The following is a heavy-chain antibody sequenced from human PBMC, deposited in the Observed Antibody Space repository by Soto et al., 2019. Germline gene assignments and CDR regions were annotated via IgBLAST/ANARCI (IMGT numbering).Heavy chain of an antibody. CDR1: GGTFSSYA. CDR2: IIPIFGTA. D-gene: IGHD5-18*01. CDR3: ARDRSYGFAYYFDY. V-gene: IGHV1-69*06. Sequence: SVKVSCKASGGTFSSYAISWVRQAPGQGLEWMGGIIPIFGTANYAQKFQGRVTITADKSTSTAYMELSSLRSEDTAVYYCARDRSYGFAYYFDYWGQGTLVTVAS. J-gene: IGHJ4*02.